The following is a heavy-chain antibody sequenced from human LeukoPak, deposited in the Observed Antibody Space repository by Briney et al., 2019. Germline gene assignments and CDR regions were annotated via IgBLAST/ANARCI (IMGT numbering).Heavy chain of an antibody. D-gene: IGHD5-12*01. V-gene: IGHV4-61*02. J-gene: IGHJ4*02. CDR3: ARDRHSGYDSSLDY. Sequence: PSETLSLTCTVSGGSISSGSYYWSWIRQPAGKGLEWIGRIYTSGSTNYNPSLKSRVTISVDTSKNQFSLKLSSVTAADTAVYYCARDRHSGYDSSLDYWGQGTLVTVSS. CDR2: IYTSGST. CDR1: GGSISSGSYY.